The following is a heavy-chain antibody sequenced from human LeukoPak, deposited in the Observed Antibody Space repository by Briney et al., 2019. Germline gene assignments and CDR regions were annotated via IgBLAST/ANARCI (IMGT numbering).Heavy chain of an antibody. CDR3: ARADEWLISYFDY. CDR1: GFIFSSYW. CDR2: IYSGGST. D-gene: IGHD5-12*01. V-gene: IGHV3-66*01. Sequence: GGSLRLSCAASGFIFSSYWMSWVRQAPGKGLEWVSVIYSGGSTYYADSVKGRFTISRDNSKNTLYLQMNSLRAEDTAVYYCARADEWLISYFDYWGQGTLVTVSS. J-gene: IGHJ4*02.